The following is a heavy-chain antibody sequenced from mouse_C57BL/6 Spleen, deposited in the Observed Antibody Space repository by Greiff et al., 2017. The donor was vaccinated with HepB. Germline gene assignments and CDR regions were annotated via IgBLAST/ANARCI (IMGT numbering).Heavy chain of an antibody. CDR2: IRSKSNNYAT. V-gene: IGHV10-1*01. D-gene: IGHD3-2*02. Sequence: EVKLMESGGGLVQPKGSLKLSCAASGFSFNTYAMNWVRQAPGKGLEWVARIRSKSNNYATYYADSVKDRFTISRDDSESMLYLQMNNLKTEDTAMYYCVRTAQASYAMDYWGQGTSVTVSS. CDR3: VRTAQASYAMDY. CDR1: GFSFNTYA. J-gene: IGHJ4*01.